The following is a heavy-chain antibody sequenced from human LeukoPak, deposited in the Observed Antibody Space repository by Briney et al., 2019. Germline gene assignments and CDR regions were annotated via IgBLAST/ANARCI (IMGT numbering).Heavy chain of an antibody. D-gene: IGHD3-10*01. J-gene: IGHJ4*02. CDR3: ARFGSYFEY. CDR1: GGSINNYY. CDR2: IYYSGSN. Sequence: SETLSLICTVSGGSINNYYWSWIRRPPGKELEWIGHIYYSGSNKNNPSLKSRVTMTVDTSKNQFSLKLTSVTAADTAMYFCARFGSYFEYWGQGILVTVSS. V-gene: IGHV4-59*12.